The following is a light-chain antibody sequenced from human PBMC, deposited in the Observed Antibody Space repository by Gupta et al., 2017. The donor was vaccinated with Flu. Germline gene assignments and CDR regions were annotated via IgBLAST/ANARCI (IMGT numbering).Light chain of an antibody. CDR3: QQRHSTPLT. CDR2: AAS. CDR1: QSVRKY. J-gene: IGKJ2*01. V-gene: IGKV1-39*01. Sequence: PSSLSASVGDRVTISCRTSQSVRKYLNWYQQKSGTAPKLLIYAASKVKSGVPSRFSGSGSGTDFTLTISSLQPEEFATYYCQQRHSTPLTFGQGTKLEIK.